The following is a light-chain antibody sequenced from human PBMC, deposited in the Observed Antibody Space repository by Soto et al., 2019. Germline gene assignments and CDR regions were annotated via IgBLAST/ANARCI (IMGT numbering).Light chain of an antibody. CDR1: QSVTSGY. CDR2: DAS. CDR3: MQSTQLPPT. V-gene: IGKV3-20*02. J-gene: IGKJ5*01. Sequence: EIVLTQSPVTLSLSPGDRATLSCRASQSVTSGYLTWYQHKLGQAPRLLIYDASSRAPGIPARFSGSGSGTDFTLEISRVETDDVGIYYCMQSTQLPPTFGQGTRLGIE.